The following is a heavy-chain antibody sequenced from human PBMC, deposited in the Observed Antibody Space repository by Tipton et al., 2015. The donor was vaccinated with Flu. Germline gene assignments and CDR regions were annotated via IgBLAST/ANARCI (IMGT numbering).Heavy chain of an antibody. Sequence: TLSLTCSVSGDSIGSKFYWGWIRQPPGKGLEWIGNIHRTGTTYYNPSLKSRVTVSVDPSMSQFSLRLTSVTAADTAVYYCARDPSLGMPDYFDSWGQGILVTASS. V-gene: IGHV4-38-2*02. D-gene: IGHD2-2*01. CDR1: GDSIGSKFY. J-gene: IGHJ4*02. CDR3: ARDPSLGMPDYFDS. CDR2: IHRTGTT.